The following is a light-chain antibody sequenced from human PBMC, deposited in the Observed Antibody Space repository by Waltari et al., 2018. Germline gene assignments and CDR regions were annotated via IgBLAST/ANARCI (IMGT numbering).Light chain of an antibody. CDR2: GTS. CDR1: QNIGHY. V-gene: IGKV3-20*01. CDR3: QHHVRLPAT. Sequence: GRATLSCRASQNIGHYLAWYQQKPGQAPRLLIYGTSTRAAGIPDRFSGNGSGADFSLTITRLEPEDFAVYYCQHHVRLPATFGQGTKV. J-gene: IGKJ1*01.